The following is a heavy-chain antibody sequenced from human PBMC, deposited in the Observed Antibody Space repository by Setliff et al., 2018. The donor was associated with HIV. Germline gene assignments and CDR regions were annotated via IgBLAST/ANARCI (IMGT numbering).Heavy chain of an antibody. CDR2: IYTNGYT. Sequence: PSETLSLACSVSGGSISSGSYYWTWIRQPAGKGPEWIGHIYTNGYTYYNPSLKSRVTISVDRSKNQFSLKLSSVTAADTAVYYCARPQHIYDDSSDDYWGQGTLVTVSS. J-gene: IGHJ4*02. CDR1: GGSISSGSYY. V-gene: IGHV4-61*09. D-gene: IGHD3-22*01. CDR3: ARPQHIYDDSSDDY.